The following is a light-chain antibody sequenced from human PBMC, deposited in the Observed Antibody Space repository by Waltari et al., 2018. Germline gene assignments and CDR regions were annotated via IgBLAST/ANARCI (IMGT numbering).Light chain of an antibody. CDR3: CSFAGTYTWV. CDR2: DVT. V-gene: IGLV2-11*01. CDR1: TSDVGGYNY. J-gene: IGLJ3*02. Sequence: SALTQPRSVSGSPGQSVTISCTGTTSDVGGYNYVSWYQHHPGKAPTLMIFDVTQRPSGVPERFSGSKSANTASLTISGLQAEDEAEYYCCSFAGTYTWVIGGGTKVTVL.